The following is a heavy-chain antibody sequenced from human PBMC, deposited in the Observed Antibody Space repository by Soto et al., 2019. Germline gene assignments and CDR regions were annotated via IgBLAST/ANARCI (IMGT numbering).Heavy chain of an antibody. Sequence: ASVKVSCKASGGTFSSYAISWVRQAPGQGLEWMGGIIPIFGTANYAQKFQGRVTITADESTSTAYMELSGLRSEDTAVYYCAAGYYYDSSGYYASRRRAYYYYYGMDVWGQGTTVTVSS. J-gene: IGHJ6*02. D-gene: IGHD3-22*01. V-gene: IGHV1-69*13. CDR3: AAGYYYDSSGYYASRRRAYYYYYGMDV. CDR1: GGTFSSYA. CDR2: IIPIFGTA.